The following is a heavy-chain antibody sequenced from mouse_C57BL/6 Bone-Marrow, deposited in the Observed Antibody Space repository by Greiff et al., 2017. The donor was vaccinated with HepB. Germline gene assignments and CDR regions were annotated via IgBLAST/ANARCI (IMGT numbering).Heavy chain of an antibody. CDR1: GYTFTDYY. Sequence: VQLQQSGAELVRPGASVKLSCKASGYTFTDYYINWVKQRPGQGLEWIARIYPGSGNTYYNEKFKGKATLTAEKSSSTAYMQLSSLTSEDSAVYFCARRGGVLYAMDYWGQGTSVTFSS. CDR2: IYPGSGNT. V-gene: IGHV1-76*01. J-gene: IGHJ4*01. CDR3: ARRGGVLYAMDY.